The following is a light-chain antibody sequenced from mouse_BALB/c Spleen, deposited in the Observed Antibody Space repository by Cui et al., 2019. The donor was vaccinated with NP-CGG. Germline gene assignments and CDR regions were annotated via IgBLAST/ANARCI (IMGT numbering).Light chain of an antibody. CDR1: TGAVTTSNY. Sequence: QAVVTQESAITTSPGETVTLTCRSSTGAVTTSNYANWVQEKSDHLFTGLIGGTKNRAPGVPARFSGSLIGDKAALTITGAQTEDEAIYFCALWYSNHWVFGGGTKLTVL. CDR3: ALWYSNHWV. J-gene: IGLJ1*01. CDR2: GTK. V-gene: IGLV1*01.